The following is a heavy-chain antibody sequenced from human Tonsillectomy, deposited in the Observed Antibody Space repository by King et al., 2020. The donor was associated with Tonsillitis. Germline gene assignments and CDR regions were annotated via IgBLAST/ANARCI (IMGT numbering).Heavy chain of an antibody. V-gene: IGHV4-34*01. CDR3: ARGRFTMVRGVTGSGPYYMDV. CDR2: INHSGST. D-gene: IGHD3-10*01. CDR1: GGSFSGYY. J-gene: IGHJ6*03. Sequence: VQLQQWGAGLLKPSETLSLTCAVYGGSFSGYYWSWIRQPPGKGLEWIGEINHSGSTNYNPSLKSRVTISVDTSKNQFSLKLSSVTAADPAVYYCARGRFTMVRGVTGSGPYYMDVWGKGTTVTVSS.